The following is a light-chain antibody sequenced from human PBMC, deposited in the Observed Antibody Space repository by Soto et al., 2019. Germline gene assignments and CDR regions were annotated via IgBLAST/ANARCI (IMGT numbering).Light chain of an antibody. CDR1: RSVSSNY. Sequence: EIVLTQSPGTLSLSPGKRATLYCRASRSVSSNYIAWYQKRPGQAPRLLMYGVSSRATGVPDRFSDSGSGTDFTLTISRLEPEDFAVYYCHQYGRAPYTFGQGTRLEIK. CDR3: HQYGRAPYT. J-gene: IGKJ5*01. V-gene: IGKV3-20*01. CDR2: GVS.